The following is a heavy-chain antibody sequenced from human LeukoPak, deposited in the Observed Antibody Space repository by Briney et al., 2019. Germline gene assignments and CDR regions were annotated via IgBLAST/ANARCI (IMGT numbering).Heavy chain of an antibody. V-gene: IGHV4-59*08. CDR2: IFYSGST. CDR1: GVSISNYY. J-gene: IGHJ4*02. CDR3: ARHGSVSSGALV. Sequence: PSETLSLTCTASGVSISNYYWSWIRQPPGKGLEWIGYIFYSGSTNYNPSLKSRVTISVDTSKNQFSLKLSSVTAADTAVYYCARHGSVSSGALVWGQGTLVTVSS. D-gene: IGHD3-22*01.